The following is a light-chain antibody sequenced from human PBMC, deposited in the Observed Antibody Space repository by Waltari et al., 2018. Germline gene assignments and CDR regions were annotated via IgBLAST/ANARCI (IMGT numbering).Light chain of an antibody. CDR3: QHYYRAPHT. V-gene: IGKV4-1*01. CDR2: WAS. CDR1: QFFLNSSNNKNS. Sequence: DSLAVYLGERATITCKSSQFFLNSSNNKNSLAWYQQKPGQSPKLLIYWASTRESGVPDRFSGSGSGTAFTLTISSLRAEDVAIYYCQHYYRAPHTFGQGTKLEIK. J-gene: IGKJ2*01.